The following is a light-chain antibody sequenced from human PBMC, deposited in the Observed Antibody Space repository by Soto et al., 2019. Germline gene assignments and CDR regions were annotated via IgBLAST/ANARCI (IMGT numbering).Light chain of an antibody. V-gene: IGKV3-11*01. J-gene: IGKJ1*01. CDR2: AAS. Sequence: EFVLTQSPATLSLSPGERATLSCRASQSVSSYVAWYQQRPGQAPRLLSDAASTRATGIPPRGSGIGSGTDCTLTISSLEPEDCAVYHCQQRSNWPRTFGQGTKVDIK. CDR3: QQRSNWPRT. CDR1: QSVSSY.